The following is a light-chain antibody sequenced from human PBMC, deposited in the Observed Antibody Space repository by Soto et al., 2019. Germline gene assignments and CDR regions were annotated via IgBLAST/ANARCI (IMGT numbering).Light chain of an antibody. V-gene: IGLV1-47*01. Sequence: QSVLTQSPSASGTPGQRVTISCSGSASTIGRNYVYWYQQLPGTAPKLLIYRNSQRPSGVPDRFSGSKSGTSASLAINGLRSEDEADYYCAAWDDNLSGLYVFGAGTKLTVL. CDR1: ASTIGRNY. J-gene: IGLJ1*01. CDR2: RNS. CDR3: AAWDDNLSGLYV.